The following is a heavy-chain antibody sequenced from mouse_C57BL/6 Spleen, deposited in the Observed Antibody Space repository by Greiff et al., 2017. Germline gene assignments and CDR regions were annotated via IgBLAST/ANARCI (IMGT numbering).Heavy chain of an antibody. Sequence: QVQLQQPGAELVRPGSSVKLSCKASGYTFTSYWMHWVKQRPIQGLEWIGNIDPSDSETHYNQKFKDKATLTVDKSSSTAYMQLNSLTSEDSAVYCCARFRDDGGYFDYWGQGTTLTVSS. CDR2: IDPSDSET. V-gene: IGHV1-52*01. CDR3: ARFRDDGGYFDY. CDR1: GYTFTSYW. D-gene: IGHD1-1*01. J-gene: IGHJ2*01.